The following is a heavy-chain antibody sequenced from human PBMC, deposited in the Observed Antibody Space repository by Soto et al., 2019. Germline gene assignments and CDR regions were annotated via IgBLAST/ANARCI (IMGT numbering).Heavy chain of an antibody. J-gene: IGHJ4*02. D-gene: IGHD2-2*02. CDR3: ARAGDDCSTTNCYMIDY. Sequence: GASVEVSCEACGYIFSTDTMHWVRQAPGQRLEWMGWINAGNGKTKYSQKFQGRVTITRDTSATTAYMELSSLRSEDTAVYYCARAGDDCSTTNCYMIDYWGQGTLVTVSS. CDR1: GYIFSTDT. CDR2: INAGNGKT. V-gene: IGHV1-3*01.